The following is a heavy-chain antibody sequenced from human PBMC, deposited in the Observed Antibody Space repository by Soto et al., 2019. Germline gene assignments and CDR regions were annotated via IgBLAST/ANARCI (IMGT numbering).Heavy chain of an antibody. CDR3: ARVDVLRFLEWLI. D-gene: IGHD3-3*01. CDR2: ISAYNGNT. J-gene: IGHJ4*02. Sequence: GSVKVSCKASGYTFTNYGISLVRQAPGQGLEWMGWISAYNGNTNYAQNLQGRVTMTTDTSTSTAYMELRSLRSDDTAVYYCARVDVLRFLEWLIWRKGNLVTV. CDR1: GYTFTNYG. V-gene: IGHV1-18*04.